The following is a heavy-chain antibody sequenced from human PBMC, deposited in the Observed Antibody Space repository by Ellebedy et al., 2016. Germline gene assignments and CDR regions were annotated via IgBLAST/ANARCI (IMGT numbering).Heavy chain of an antibody. CDR1: GFTFSDYA. D-gene: IGHD2-15*01. CDR3: ARARSHCSGGNCDRSIDY. J-gene: IGHJ4*02. V-gene: IGHV3-30-3*01. Sequence: GGSLRLSXAASGFTFSDYALHWVRQAPGKGLEWVAVISFDGTHSYYADSVKGRLTISRDNSKNTLYLQMDSLRAEDTAVFYCARARSHCSGGNCDRSIDYWGQGTRVTVSS. CDR2: ISFDGTHS.